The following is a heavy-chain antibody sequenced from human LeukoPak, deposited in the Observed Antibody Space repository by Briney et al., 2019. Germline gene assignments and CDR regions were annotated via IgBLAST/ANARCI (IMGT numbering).Heavy chain of an antibody. D-gene: IGHD2-2*01. V-gene: IGHV3-53*01. CDR3: ARRGCRSTSCYDYYYMDV. J-gene: IGHJ6*03. CDR1: GFTVSSNY. Sequence: GGSLRLSCAASGFTVSSNYMSWVRQASGKGLEWVSVIYSGGSTYYADSVKGRFTISRDNSKNTLYLQMNSLRAEDTAVYYCARRGCRSTSCYDYYYMDVWGKGTTVTVSS. CDR2: IYSGGST.